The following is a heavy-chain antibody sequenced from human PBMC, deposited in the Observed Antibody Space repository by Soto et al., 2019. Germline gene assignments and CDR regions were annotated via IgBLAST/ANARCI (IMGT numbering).Heavy chain of an antibody. J-gene: IGHJ4*02. D-gene: IGHD5-18*01. CDR1: GFNFSSYG. Sequence: GGSMRLSCAASGFNFSSYGMHWVRQAPGKGLEWVAVIWYDGGTTDYAAPVKGRFTISRDDSKNTLYLQMNSLKTEDTAVYYCTTRAMVLDYWGQGTLVTVSS. CDR3: TTRAMVLDY. V-gene: IGHV3-15*01. CDR2: IWYDGGTT.